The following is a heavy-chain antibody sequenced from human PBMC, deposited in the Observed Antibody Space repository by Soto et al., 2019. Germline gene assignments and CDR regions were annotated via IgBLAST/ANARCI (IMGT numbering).Heavy chain of an antibody. V-gene: IGHV3-23*01. CDR2: ISGRGGST. CDR1: GFIFNNYA. D-gene: IGHD3-22*01. J-gene: IGHJ4*02. Sequence: EVQLLESGGGLVQPGGSLRLSCAASGFIFNNYAMSWVRQAPGKGLEWVSAISGRGGSTYYADSVKGRFTISRDNSKNTLYLQMNSLRAEDTAVYYCAKDFVSDSSGSLPYFDYWGQGTLITVSS. CDR3: AKDFVSDSSGSLPYFDY.